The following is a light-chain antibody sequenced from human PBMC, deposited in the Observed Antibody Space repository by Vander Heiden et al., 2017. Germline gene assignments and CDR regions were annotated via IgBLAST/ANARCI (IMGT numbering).Light chain of an antibody. Sequence: DIQMTQSPSSLSASVGVRVTITCRASHTISTSLNWYQQKPGKAPNLLIYAASTLQSGVPSRFSGSGSGTDFTLTVSNLQPEDFAVYYCQQSYSTPRTFGHGTKVEIK. J-gene: IGKJ1*01. CDR2: AAS. V-gene: IGKV1-39*01. CDR1: HTISTS. CDR3: QQSYSTPRT.